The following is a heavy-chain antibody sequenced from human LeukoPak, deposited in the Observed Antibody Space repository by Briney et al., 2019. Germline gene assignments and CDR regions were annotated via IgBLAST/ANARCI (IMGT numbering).Heavy chain of an antibody. CDR2: ISGSDAGT. V-gene: IGHV3-23*01. J-gene: IGHJ5*02. CDR1: GFTFSTYA. CDR3: ATAYYYGSGRRNWFDP. Sequence: GGSLRLSCAASGFTFSTYAMSWVRQSPGKGLEWVSAISGSDAGTYYADSVKGRFTISRDNSKNTLYLQMNSLRAEDTAVYYCATAYYYGSGRRNWFDPWGQGTLVTVSS. D-gene: IGHD3-10*01.